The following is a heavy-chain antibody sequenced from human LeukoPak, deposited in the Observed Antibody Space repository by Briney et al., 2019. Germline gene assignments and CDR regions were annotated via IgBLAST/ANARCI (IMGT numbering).Heavy chain of an antibody. J-gene: IGHJ6*03. V-gene: IGHV4-59*01. D-gene: IGHD3-9*01. CDR2: IYYSGST. CDR3: ARVGYDILTGSFYYYYYMDV. CDR1: GGSISSYY. Sequence: SETLSLTCTVSGGSISSYYWSWIRQPPGKGLEWIGYIYYSGSTNYNPSLKSRVTISVDTSKNQFSLKLSSVTAADTAVYYCARVGYDILTGSFYYYYYMDVWGKGTTVTISS.